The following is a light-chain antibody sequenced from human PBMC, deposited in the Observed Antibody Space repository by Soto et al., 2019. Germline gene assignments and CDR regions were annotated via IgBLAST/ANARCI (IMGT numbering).Light chain of an antibody. V-gene: IGLV2-14*01. CDR2: EVS. CDR1: SSDVGGYNY. CDR3: SSYTRSSTVI. J-gene: IGLJ2*01. Sequence: QSALTQPASVSGSPGQSITISCTGTSSDVGGYNYVSWYQHYPGKAPKLMICEVSNRPSGVSNRFSGSKSGNTASLTISGLQPEDEADYYCSSYTRSSTVIFGGGTKLTVL.